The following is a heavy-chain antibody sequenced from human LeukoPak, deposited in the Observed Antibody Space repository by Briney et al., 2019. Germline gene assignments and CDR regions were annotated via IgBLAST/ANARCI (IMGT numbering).Heavy chain of an antibody. CDR3: ARIYCSSTSCYPPDY. Sequence: GASVKVSCKASGYTFTRYGISWVRQAPGQGLEWMGWISAYNGNTNYAQKLQGRVTMTTDTSTSTAYMELRSLRSDDTAVYYCARIYCSSTSCYPPDYWGQGTLVTVSS. CDR2: ISAYNGNT. J-gene: IGHJ4*02. CDR1: GYTFTRYG. D-gene: IGHD2-2*01. V-gene: IGHV1-18*01.